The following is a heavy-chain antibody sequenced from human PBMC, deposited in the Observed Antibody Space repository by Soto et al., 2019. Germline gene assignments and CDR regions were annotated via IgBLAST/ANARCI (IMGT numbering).Heavy chain of an antibody. V-gene: IGHV3-30-3*01. CDR2: ISYDGSNK. CDR1: GFTFSSYA. J-gene: IGHJ3*02. CDR3: ARDRLRSSGWDAFDI. Sequence: PGGSLRLSCAASGFTFSSYAMHWVRQAPGKGLERVAVISYDGSNKYYADSVKGRFTISRDNSKNTLYLQMNSLRAEDTAVYYCARDRLRSSGWDAFDIWGQGTMVTVSS. D-gene: IGHD6-19*01.